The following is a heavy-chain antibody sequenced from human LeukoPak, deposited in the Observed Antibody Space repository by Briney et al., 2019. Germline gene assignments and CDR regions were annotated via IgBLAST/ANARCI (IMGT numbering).Heavy chain of an antibody. CDR3: ARGGIVAAPTYYYYGMDV. V-gene: IGHV3-33*01. CDR1: GFTFSSYG. CDR2: IWYVGSNK. J-gene: IGHJ6*02. D-gene: IGHD6-13*01. Sequence: PGRSLRLSCAASGFTFSSYGMHWVRQAPGKGLEWVAVIWYVGSNKYYADSVKGRFTISRDNSKNTLYLQMNSLRAEDTAVYYCARGGIVAAPTYYYYGMDVWGQGTTVTVSS.